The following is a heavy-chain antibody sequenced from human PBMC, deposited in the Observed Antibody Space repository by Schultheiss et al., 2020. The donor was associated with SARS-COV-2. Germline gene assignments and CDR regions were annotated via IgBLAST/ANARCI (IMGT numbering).Heavy chain of an antibody. Sequence: GGSLRLSCAASGFTFSSYAMSWVRQAPGKGLEWVSAISGSGGITYYADSVKGRFTISRDNSKNTLYLQMNSLRAEDTAVYYCAKPFSSIAAAGPSTYYFDYWGQGTLVTVSS. CDR3: AKPFSSIAAAGPSTYYFDY. CDR1: GFTFSSYA. D-gene: IGHD6-13*01. J-gene: IGHJ4*02. V-gene: IGHV3-23*01. CDR2: ISGSGGIT.